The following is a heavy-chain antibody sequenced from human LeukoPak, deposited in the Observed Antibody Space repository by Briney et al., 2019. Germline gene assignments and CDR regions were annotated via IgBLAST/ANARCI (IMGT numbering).Heavy chain of an antibody. CDR2: IYYGGST. CDR1: GGSISSYY. CDR3: ARFTYGDYGGYFDY. D-gene: IGHD4-17*01. V-gene: IGHV4-59*08. Sequence: SETLSLTCTVSGGSISSYYWSWIRQPPGKGLEWIGYIYYGGSTNYNPSLKSRVTISVDTSKNQFSLKLSSVTAADTAVYYCARFTYGDYGGYFDYWGQGTLVTVSS. J-gene: IGHJ4*02.